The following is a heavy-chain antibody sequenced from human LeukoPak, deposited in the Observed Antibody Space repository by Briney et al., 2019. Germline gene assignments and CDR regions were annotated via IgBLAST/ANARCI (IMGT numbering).Heavy chain of an antibody. CDR2: ISDHGKSR. J-gene: IGHJ4*02. Sequence: GGSLRLSCVASGFTSSNYEMNWVRQAPGKGLEWVSYISDHGKSRNYVDSVKGRFTISRDKAKNSLYLQMSNLRVEDTAIYFCARARIAAPLLDYWGQGALVTVSS. CDR3: ARARIAAPLLDY. V-gene: IGHV3-48*03. D-gene: IGHD6-13*01. CDR1: GFTSSNYE.